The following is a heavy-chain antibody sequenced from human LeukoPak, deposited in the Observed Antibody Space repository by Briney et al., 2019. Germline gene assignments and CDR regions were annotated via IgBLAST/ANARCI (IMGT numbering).Heavy chain of an antibody. J-gene: IGHJ5*02. CDR3: ARKTYYYDTSPAGWFDT. V-gene: IGHV3-7*01. CDR2: INQDGSAK. CDR1: GFTFSNYW. Sequence: GGSLRLSCAASGFTFSNYWMCWVRQTPGKGLEWVANINQDGSAKNYVDSVEGRFTISRDNAKNSLYLQMDSLSAEDTAIYYCARKTYYYDTSPAGWFDTWGQGTLGTVSS. D-gene: IGHD3-22*01.